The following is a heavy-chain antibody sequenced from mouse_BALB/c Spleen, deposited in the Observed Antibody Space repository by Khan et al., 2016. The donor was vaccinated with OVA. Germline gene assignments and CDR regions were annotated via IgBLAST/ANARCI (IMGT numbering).Heavy chain of an antibody. CDR1: GFSLTNYG. CDR3: GRQPYYHYNVMDY. CDR2: IWSDGST. V-gene: IGHV2-6-1*01. J-gene: IGHJ4*01. Sequence: QMQLKESGPGLVAPSQSLSITCTISGFSLTNYGIHWVRQPPGKGLEWLVVIWSDGSTTYNSALKSRLTISKDNPKSQVFLKMNSLQTDDTAMYFCGRQPYYHYNVMDYWGQGTSVTVSS. D-gene: IGHD2-10*01.